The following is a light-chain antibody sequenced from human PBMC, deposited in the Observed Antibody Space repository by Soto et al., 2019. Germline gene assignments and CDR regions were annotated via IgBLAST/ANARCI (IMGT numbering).Light chain of an antibody. CDR1: QGISSY. V-gene: IGKV1-5*03. CDR3: QQYSTYSRA. J-gene: IGKJ1*01. Sequence: DIQLTQSPSSVSASIGDGVTITCRASQGISSYLAWYQQKPGKAPNLLIYEASSLQTGVPSRFSGSGSGTEFTLTISSLQPDDFATFYCQQYSTYSRAFGQGTKVEI. CDR2: EAS.